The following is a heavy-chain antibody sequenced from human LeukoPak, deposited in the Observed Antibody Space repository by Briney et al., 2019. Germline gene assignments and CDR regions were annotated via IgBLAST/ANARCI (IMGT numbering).Heavy chain of an antibody. CDR2: IYYSGST. J-gene: IGHJ3*02. D-gene: IGHD2-2*02. V-gene: IGHV4-59*11. Sequence: SETLSLTCTVSGGSISSHYWSWIRQPPGKGQEWIGYIYYSGSTNYNPSLKSRVTISVDTSKNQFSLKLSSVTAADTAVYYCARADAKDIVVVPAAIRGHDAFDIWGQGTMVTVSS. CDR1: GGSISSHY. CDR3: ARADAKDIVVVPAAIRGHDAFDI.